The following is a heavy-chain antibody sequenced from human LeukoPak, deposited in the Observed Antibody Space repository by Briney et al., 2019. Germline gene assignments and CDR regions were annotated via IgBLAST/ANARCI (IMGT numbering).Heavy chain of an antibody. V-gene: IGHV1-2*02. CDR1: GYTFIDYY. J-gene: IGHJ4*02. D-gene: IGHD2-2*01. CDR2: INPDSGGT. CDR3: ARDRQPTSYDY. Sequence: ASVKVSCKASGYTFIDYYMHWVRQAPGQGLEWMGWINPDSGGTNFAQKFQGRVTINRDTSISTVYMELSRLRSGDTAVYYCARDRQPTSYDYWGQGTLVTVSS.